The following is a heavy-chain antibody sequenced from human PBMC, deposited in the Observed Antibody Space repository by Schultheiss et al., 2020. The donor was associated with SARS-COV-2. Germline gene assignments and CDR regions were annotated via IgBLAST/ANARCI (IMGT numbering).Heavy chain of an antibody. D-gene: IGHD4-17*01. V-gene: IGHV4-31*01. CDR1: GGSISSGGYY. CDR2: IYYSGST. J-gene: IGHJ6*02. CDR3: ASSQDVHGDYVPMDV. Sequence: SETLSLTCTVSGGSISSGGYYWSWIRQHPGKGLEWIGYIYYSGSTYYNPSLKSLVTISVDTSKNQFSLKLSSVTAADTAVYYCASSQDVHGDYVPMDVWGQGTTVTVSS.